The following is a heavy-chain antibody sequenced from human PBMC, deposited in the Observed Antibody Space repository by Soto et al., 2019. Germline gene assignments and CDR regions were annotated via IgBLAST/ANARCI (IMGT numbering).Heavy chain of an antibody. D-gene: IGHD6-13*01. CDR1: GFTFSIYG. J-gene: IGHJ4*02. CDR3: AKSIAAPGRLDY. V-gene: IGHV3-30*18. CDR2: ISYDVSNK. Sequence: QVQLVESGGGVVQPGRSLRLSCAASGFTFSIYGMHWVRQAPGKGLEWVAVISYDVSNKYYEDSVKGRFTISRDNSKNTLYLHMNSLRAEDTAVYYCAKSIAAPGRLDYWGQGTLVTVSS.